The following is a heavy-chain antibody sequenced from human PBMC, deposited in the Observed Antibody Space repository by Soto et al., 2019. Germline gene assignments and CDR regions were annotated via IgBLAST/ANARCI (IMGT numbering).Heavy chain of an antibody. CDR1: GGSFTSINW. V-gene: IGHV4-4*02. J-gene: IGHJ4*02. D-gene: IGHD1-7*01. CDR2: IYRTGST. Sequence: QVQLQESGQGLVKPSGTLSLTCAVSGGSFTSINWWTWVRQPPGQRLEWFGEIYRTGSTNYNPSPKSRVSISLDQSENQFSLKVTSLTAADTAVYYCASRDPGTSVDYWGQGTLVTVSS. CDR3: ASRDPGTSVDY.